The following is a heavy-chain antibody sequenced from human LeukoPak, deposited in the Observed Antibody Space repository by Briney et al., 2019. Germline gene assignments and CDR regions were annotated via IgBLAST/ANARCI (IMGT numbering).Heavy chain of an antibody. CDR2: ISSSGSYT. D-gene: IGHD4-23*01. V-gene: IGHV3-21*01. CDR1: GFTLSSYS. J-gene: IGHJ4*02. CDR3: AKDGGGNYYFDY. Sequence: PGGSLRLSCAASGFTLSSYSMNWVRQAPGKGLEWVSSISSSGSYTHYADSVKGRFTISRDNAKNSLYLQMNSPRAEDTAVYYCAKDGGGNYYFDYWGQGTLVTVSS.